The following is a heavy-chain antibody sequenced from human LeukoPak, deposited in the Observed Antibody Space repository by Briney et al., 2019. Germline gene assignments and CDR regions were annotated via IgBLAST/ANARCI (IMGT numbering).Heavy chain of an antibody. CDR3: AREEMVFGVVITDY. CDR1: GFTFSSYA. Sequence: GGSLRLSCAASGFTFSSYAMSWVRQAPGKGLEWVSAISGSGGSTYYADSVKGRFTISRDNSKNTLYLQMNSLRAEDTAVYYCAREEMVFGVVITDYWGQGTLVTVSS. D-gene: IGHD3-3*01. J-gene: IGHJ4*02. V-gene: IGHV3-23*01. CDR2: ISGSGGST.